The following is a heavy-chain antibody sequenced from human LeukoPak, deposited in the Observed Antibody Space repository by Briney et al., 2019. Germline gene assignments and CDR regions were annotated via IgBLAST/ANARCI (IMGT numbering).Heavy chain of an antibody. Sequence: PGGSLRLSCAASGFTFNNYAMAWVRQAPGKGLEWVSAITGSGDDTYHSDSVKGRFTISRDNPKTTLYLQMNSLRAEDTAVYYCAKGSRSSRPYYFDFWGQEILVTVSS. CDR1: GFTFNNYA. D-gene: IGHD6-19*01. CDR3: AKGSRSSRPYYFDF. V-gene: IGHV3-23*01. J-gene: IGHJ4*02. CDR2: ITGSGDDT.